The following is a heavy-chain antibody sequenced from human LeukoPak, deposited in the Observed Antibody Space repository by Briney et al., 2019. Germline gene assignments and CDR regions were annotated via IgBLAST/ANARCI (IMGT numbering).Heavy chain of an antibody. CDR2: ISSSSSYI. CDR1: GFTFSSYS. Sequence: GGSLRLSCAASGFTFSSYSMNWVRQAPGKGLEWVSSISSSSSYIYYADPVKGRFTISRDNAKNSLYLQMNSLRAEDTAVYYCAREEAVAASFDYWGQGTLVTVSS. V-gene: IGHV3-21*01. J-gene: IGHJ4*02. CDR3: AREEAVAASFDY. D-gene: IGHD6-19*01.